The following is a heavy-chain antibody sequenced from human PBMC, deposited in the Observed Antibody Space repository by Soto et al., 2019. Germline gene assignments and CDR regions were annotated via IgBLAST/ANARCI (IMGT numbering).Heavy chain of an antibody. D-gene: IGHD6-13*01. CDR1: VFTFSSYA. V-gene: IGHV3-23*01. CDR2: ISGSGGST. J-gene: IGHJ5*02. CDR3: AKWDSSSWFPDNNWFDP. Sequence: GWSLRLACASSVFTFSSYAMSWVRQAPGKGLEWVSAISGSGGSTYYADSVKGRFTISRDNSKNTLYLQMNRLRAEDTAVYYCAKWDSSSWFPDNNWFDPWGQGTLVTVSS.